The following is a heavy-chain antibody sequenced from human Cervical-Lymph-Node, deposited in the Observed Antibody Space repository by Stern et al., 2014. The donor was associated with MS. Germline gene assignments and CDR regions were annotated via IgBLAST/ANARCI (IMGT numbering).Heavy chain of an antibody. Sequence: QVQLQQSGPGLVKPSGTLSLTCAVSGDSISSTKWWTWVRQPPGKGLEWIGQIYHSGTTNYNPSLKSRINILVDKSKTQFSLKLSSVTAADTAVYYCASSIFGLLNWFDPWGQGTLVTVSS. CDR1: GDSISSTKW. J-gene: IGHJ5*02. D-gene: IGHD3/OR15-3a*01. CDR3: ASSIFGLLNWFDP. V-gene: IGHV4-4*02. CDR2: IYHSGTT.